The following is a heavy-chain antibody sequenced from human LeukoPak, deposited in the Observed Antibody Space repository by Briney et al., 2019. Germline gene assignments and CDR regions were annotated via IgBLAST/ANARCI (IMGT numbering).Heavy chain of an antibody. Sequence: PGGSLRLSCAASGFTFNNYAMSWVRQAPGKGLEWVSANSGSGDSTDYADSVKGRFTISRDNSKNTLYLQMNSLRAEDTAVYYCAKSTGGYTRYSDLWGRGTLVTVSS. D-gene: IGHD5-18*01. V-gene: IGHV3-23*01. CDR3: AKSTGGYTRYSDL. CDR1: GFTFNNYA. CDR2: NSGSGDST. J-gene: IGHJ2*01.